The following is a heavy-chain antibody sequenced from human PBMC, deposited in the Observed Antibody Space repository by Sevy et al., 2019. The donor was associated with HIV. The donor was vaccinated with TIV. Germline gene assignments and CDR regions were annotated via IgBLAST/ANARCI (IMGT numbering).Heavy chain of an antibody. CDR2: IRYDGSNK. D-gene: IGHD6-6*01. CDR1: GFTFSSYG. J-gene: IGHJ1*01. Sequence: GGSLRLSCAASGFTFSSYGMHWVRQAPGKGLEWVAFIRYDGSNKYYADSVKGRFTISRDNSMNTLYLQMNSLRAEDAAVYYCPKPLSTHWGSSSGTQYFQHWGQGTLVTVSS. V-gene: IGHV3-30*02. CDR3: PKPLSTHWGSSSGTQYFQH.